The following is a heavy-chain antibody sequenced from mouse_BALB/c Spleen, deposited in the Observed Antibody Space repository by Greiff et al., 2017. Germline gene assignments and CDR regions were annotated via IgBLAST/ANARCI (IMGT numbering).Heavy chain of an antibody. D-gene: IGHD1-1*02. V-gene: IGHV1-54*01. Sequence: VQLQQSGAELVRPGTSVKVSCKASGYAFTNYLIEWVKQRPGQGLEWIGVINPGSGGTNYNEKFKGKATLTADKSSSTAYMQLSSLTSDDSAVYFGARGGDAMDYWGQGTSVTVSS. CDR3: ARGGDAMDY. CDR2: INPGSGGT. J-gene: IGHJ4*01. CDR1: GYAFTNYL.